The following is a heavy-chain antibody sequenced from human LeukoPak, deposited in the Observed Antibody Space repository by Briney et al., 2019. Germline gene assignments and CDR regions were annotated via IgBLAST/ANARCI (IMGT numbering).Heavy chain of an antibody. CDR2: IYYSGST. J-gene: IGHJ5*02. V-gene: IGHV4-59*12. D-gene: IGHD3-10*01. CDR1: GESFSHYY. CDR3: ARDSGTTGEVKFDP. Sequence: KASETLSLTCDVNGESFSHYYWSWIRQAPGKGLEWIGYIYYSGSTYYNPSLKSRVTISVDTSKNQFSLKLSSVTAADTAVYYCARDSGTTGEVKFDPWGQGTLVTVSS.